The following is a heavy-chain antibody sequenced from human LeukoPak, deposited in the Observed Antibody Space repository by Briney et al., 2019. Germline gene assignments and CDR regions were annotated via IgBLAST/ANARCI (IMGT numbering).Heavy chain of an antibody. D-gene: IGHD6-13*01. CDR1: GGSFRGDY. V-gene: IGHV4-34*01. CDR3: ARGRLGSSSWLRNNWFDP. CDR2: INHSGST. J-gene: IGHJ5*02. Sequence: SETLSLTCAVYGGSFRGDYWCWICDRPGRGVEWSGEINHSGSTNYNPSLKSRVTISVDTPTHQFSLKLSSVTAADTAVYYCARGRLGSSSWLRNNWFDPWGQGTLVTVS.